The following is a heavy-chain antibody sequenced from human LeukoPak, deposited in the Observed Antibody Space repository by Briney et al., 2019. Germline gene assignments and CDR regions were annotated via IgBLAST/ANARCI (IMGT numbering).Heavy chain of an antibody. CDR3: ARDSYYYDSSGYRLFDY. J-gene: IGHJ4*02. CDR1: GGSFSGYY. Sequence: SETLSLTCAVYGGSFSGYYWSWIRQPPGKGLEWIGEINHSGSTNYNPSLKSRVTISVDTSKNQFSLRLSSVTAADTAVYYCARDSYYYDSSGYRLFDYWGQGTLVTVSS. D-gene: IGHD3-22*01. CDR2: INHSGST. V-gene: IGHV4-34*01.